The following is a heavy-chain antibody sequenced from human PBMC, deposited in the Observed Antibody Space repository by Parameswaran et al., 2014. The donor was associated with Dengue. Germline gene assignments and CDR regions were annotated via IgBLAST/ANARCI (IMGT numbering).Heavy chain of an antibody. J-gene: IGHJ3*02. V-gene: IGHV4-39*01. CDR2: IYYSGST. Sequence: WIRQPPGKGLEWIGSIYYSGSTYYNPSLKSRVTISVDTSKNQFSLKLSSVTAADTAVYYCARPQYCSSTSCLDRAFDIWGQGTMVTVSS. CDR3: ARPQYCSSTSCLDRAFDI. D-gene: IGHD2-2*01.